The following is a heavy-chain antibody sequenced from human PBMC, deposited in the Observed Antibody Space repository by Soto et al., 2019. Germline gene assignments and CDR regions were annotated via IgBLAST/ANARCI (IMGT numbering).Heavy chain of an antibody. D-gene: IGHD2-15*01. CDR2: IYSGGST. Sequence: EVQLVESGGGLVQPGGSLRLSCAASGFTVSSNYMSWVRQAPGKGLEWVSVIYSGGSTYYADSVKGRFTISRDNSKSALYLQMNSLSADDTAVYYCARGGTIALDYWGQGTLVIVSS. CDR3: ARGGTIALDY. V-gene: IGHV3-66*01. J-gene: IGHJ4*02. CDR1: GFTVSSNY.